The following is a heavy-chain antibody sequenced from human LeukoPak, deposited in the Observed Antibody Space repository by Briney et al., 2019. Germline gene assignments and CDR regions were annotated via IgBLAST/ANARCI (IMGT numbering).Heavy chain of an antibody. CDR2: INPNSGGT. CDR3: ARRALTGDFVRFDY. CDR1: GYTFTGYY. Sequence: ASVKVSCKASGYTFTGYYMHWVRQALGQGLEWLEWINPNSGGTNYAQKFQGRVTMTRDTSISTAYMELSRLRSDDTAVYYCARRALTGDFVRFDYWGQGTLVTVSS. D-gene: IGHD7-27*01. V-gene: IGHV1-2*02. J-gene: IGHJ4*02.